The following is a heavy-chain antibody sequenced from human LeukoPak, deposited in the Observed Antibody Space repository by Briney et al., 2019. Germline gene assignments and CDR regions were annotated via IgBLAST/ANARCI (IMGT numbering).Heavy chain of an antibody. J-gene: IGHJ4*02. V-gene: IGHV4-59*08. D-gene: IGHD3-16*01. CDR2: IYYSGST. CDR1: GGSFSGYY. CDR3: ASQFGVN. Sequence: SETLSLTCAVYGGSFSGYYWSWIRQPPGKGLEWIGYIYYSGSTNYNPSLKSRVTISVDTSKNQFSLKLSSVTAADTAVYYCASQFGVNWGQGTLVTVSS.